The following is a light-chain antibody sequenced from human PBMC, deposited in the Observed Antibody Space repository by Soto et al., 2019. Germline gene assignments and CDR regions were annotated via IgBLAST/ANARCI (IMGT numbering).Light chain of an antibody. CDR2: YDD. V-gene: IGLV1-36*01. CDR1: SSNIGNNA. J-gene: IGLJ1*01. Sequence: QSVLAQPPSVSDAPRQRVTISCSGSSSNIGNNAVNWYQQLPGKAPKLLIYYDDLLPSGVSDRFSGSKSGTSASLAISGPQSEDEADYYCAAWDDSLNGFYVFGTGTKVTVL. CDR3: AAWDDSLNGFYV.